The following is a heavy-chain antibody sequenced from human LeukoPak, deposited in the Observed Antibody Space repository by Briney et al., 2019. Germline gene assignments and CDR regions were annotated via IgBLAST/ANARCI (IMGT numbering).Heavy chain of an antibody. CDR3: ARDLLGSSSGMYYYYMDV. Sequence: SVKVSCNASGGTFSSYAISWVRQAPGQGLEWMGRIIPIFGTANYAQKLQGRVTITADKSTSTAYMELSSLRSEDTAVYYCARDLLGSSSGMYYYYMDVWGKGTTVTVSS. CDR2: IIPIFGTA. D-gene: IGHD6-6*01. CDR1: GGTFSSYA. J-gene: IGHJ6*03. V-gene: IGHV1-69*06.